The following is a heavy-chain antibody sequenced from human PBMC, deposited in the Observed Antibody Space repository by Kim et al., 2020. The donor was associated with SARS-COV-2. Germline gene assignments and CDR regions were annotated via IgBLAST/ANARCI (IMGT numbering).Heavy chain of an antibody. D-gene: IGHD4-17*01. J-gene: IGHJ5*02. V-gene: IGHV4-31*02. Sequence: TYYNPSLKSRVTISVDTSKNQFSLKLSSVTAADTAVYYCARGGTTVWFDPWGQGTLVTVSS. CDR3: ARGGTTVWFDP. CDR2: T.